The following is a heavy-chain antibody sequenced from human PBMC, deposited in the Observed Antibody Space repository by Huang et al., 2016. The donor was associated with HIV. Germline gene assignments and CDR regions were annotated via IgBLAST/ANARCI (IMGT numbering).Heavy chain of an antibody. Sequence: EVQLVESGGGLVQPGRSLRLSCGASGFTFEAYAMHGVRQAPGKGLEGVSGISWKSGSIGYADSVKGRFTISRDNAKNSLYLQMNSLRAEDTALYYCAKDIKPTLYYGMDVWGQGTTVTVSS. V-gene: IGHV3-9*01. CDR1: GFTFEAYA. J-gene: IGHJ6*02. CDR3: AKDIKPTLYYGMDV. CDR2: ISWKSGSI.